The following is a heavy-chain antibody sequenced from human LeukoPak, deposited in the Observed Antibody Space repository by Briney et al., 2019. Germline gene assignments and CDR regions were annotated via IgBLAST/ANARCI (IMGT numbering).Heavy chain of an antibody. D-gene: IGHD3-10*01. CDR2: IYHSGST. CDR1: GYSISSGYY. CDR3: ARGRSSMVRGYYYYYMDV. J-gene: IGHJ6*03. V-gene: IGHV4-38-2*02. Sequence: SETLSLTCSVSGYSISSGYYWGWIRQPPGKGLEWIGSIYHSGSTYYNPSLKSRVTISVDTSKNQFSLKLSSVTAADTAVYYCARGRSSMVRGYYYYYMDVWGKGTTVTVSS.